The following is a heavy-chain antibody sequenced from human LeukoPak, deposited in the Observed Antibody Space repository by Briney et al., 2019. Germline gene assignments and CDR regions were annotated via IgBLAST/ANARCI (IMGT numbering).Heavy chain of an antibody. Sequence: GGSLRLSCAASGFTFSSYAMSWVRQAPGKGLEWVANIKLDGSEKNYVDSVKGRFTISRDNTKNSLYLRMNSLRVEDTAVFYCARDQYDTWSRRGNFDSWGQGTLVIVSS. CDR1: GFTFSSYA. D-gene: IGHD3-3*01. CDR2: IKLDGSEK. V-gene: IGHV3-7*03. J-gene: IGHJ4*02. CDR3: ARDQYDTWSRRGNFDS.